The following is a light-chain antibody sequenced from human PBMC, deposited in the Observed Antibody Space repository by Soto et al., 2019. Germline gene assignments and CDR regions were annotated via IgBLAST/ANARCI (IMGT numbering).Light chain of an antibody. CDR1: SSDVGAYNS. CDR3: SSYRSDSTYV. CDR2: TVS. J-gene: IGLJ1*01. V-gene: IGLV2-14*01. Sequence: QSALTQPASVSGSPGQSITISCTGTSSDVGAYNSVSWYQQYPGKAPKLMMYTVSNRPSGVSDRFSGSKSGNTASLTISGLQTGDEAEYYCSSYRSDSTYVFGTGTKLTVL.